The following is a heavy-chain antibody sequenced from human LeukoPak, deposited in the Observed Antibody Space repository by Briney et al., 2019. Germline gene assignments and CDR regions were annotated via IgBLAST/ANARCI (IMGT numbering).Heavy chain of an antibody. CDR3: ARAGYSYGPLDY. V-gene: IGHV4-34*01. CDR2: INHSGST. J-gene: IGHJ4*02. CDR1: GGSFSGYY. Sequence: PSETLSLTCAVYGGSFSGYYWSWIRQPPGKGREWIGEINHSGSTNYNPSLKSRVTISVDTSKNQFSLKLSSVTAADTAVYYCARAGYSYGPLDYWGQGTLVTVSS. D-gene: IGHD5-18*01.